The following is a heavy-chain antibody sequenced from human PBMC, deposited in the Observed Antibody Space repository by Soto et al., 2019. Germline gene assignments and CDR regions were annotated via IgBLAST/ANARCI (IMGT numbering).Heavy chain of an antibody. D-gene: IGHD5-12*01. CDR2: IFYSGST. CDR3: ARRGSDYEPYFFDY. V-gene: IGHV4-59*12. CDR1: GGSISRYY. J-gene: IGHJ4*02. Sequence: SETLSLACTVSGGSISRYYWSWIRQPPGKGLEWIGYIFYSGSTIYNPSLRSRVTMSVDTSKNQVSLKLSPVTAADTAVYYCARRGSDYEPYFFDYWGQGTLVTVSS.